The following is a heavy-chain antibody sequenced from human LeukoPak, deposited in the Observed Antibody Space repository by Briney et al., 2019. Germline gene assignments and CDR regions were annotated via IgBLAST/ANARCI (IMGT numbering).Heavy chain of an antibody. Sequence: SETLSLTCTVSAGSISTYYWNWIRQPPGKGLEWIGEINHSGSTNYNPSLKSRVTISVDTSKNQFSLKLSSVTAADTAVYYCARLDYGDCTQLFDYWGQGTLVTVSS. D-gene: IGHD4-17*01. V-gene: IGHV4-34*01. CDR3: ARLDYGDCTQLFDY. CDR1: AGSISTYY. J-gene: IGHJ4*02. CDR2: INHSGST.